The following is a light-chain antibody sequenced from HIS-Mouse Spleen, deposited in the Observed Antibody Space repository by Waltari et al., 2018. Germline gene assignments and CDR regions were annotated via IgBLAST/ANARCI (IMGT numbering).Light chain of an antibody. CDR2: AAS. V-gene: IGKV1-9*01. CDR1: QGISSY. CDR3: QQLNSYPPT. J-gene: IGKJ1*01. Sequence: IQLTQSPSFLPASVGDRATTTCRASQGISSYLAWYQQKPGKAPKLLIYAASTLQSGVPSRFSGSGSGTEFTLTISSLQPEDFATYYCQQLNSYPPTFGQGTKVEIK.